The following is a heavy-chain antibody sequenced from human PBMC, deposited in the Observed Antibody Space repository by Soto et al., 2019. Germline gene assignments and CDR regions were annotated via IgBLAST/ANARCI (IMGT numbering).Heavy chain of an antibody. Sequence: GGSLRLSCAASGFTFSSYAMHWVRQAPGKGLEWVAVISYDGSNKYYADSVKGRFTISRDNSKNTLYLQMNSLRAEDTAVYYCARDGSGSYYNTGTQFDYWGKGTLVTVSS. J-gene: IGHJ4*02. V-gene: IGHV3-30-3*01. CDR2: ISYDGSNK. CDR1: GFTFSSYA. CDR3: ARDGSGSYYNTGTQFDY. D-gene: IGHD3-10*01.